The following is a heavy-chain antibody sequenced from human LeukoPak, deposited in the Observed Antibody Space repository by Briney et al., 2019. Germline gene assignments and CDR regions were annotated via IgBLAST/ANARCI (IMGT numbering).Heavy chain of an antibody. V-gene: IGHV3-7*01. D-gene: IGHD1/OR15-1a*01. J-gene: IGHJ4*02. CDR1: GLTFRSSW. CDR2: IKDDGTEK. CDR3: TRDYFRTWDY. Sequence: GGSLRLSCAASGLTFRSSWMSWVRHLPGKGLKWLASIKDDGTEKYYLDSVKGRFNISRDNAKNSLFLQMNSLRPEDTAVYYCTRDYFRTWDYWGQGTLVTVSS.